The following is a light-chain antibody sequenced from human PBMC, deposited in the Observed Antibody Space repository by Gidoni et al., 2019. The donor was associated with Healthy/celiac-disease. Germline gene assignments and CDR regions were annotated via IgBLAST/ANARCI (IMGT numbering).Light chain of an antibody. CDR2: KAS. CDR1: QSISSW. CDR3: QQYNSYWT. V-gene: IGKV1-5*03. J-gene: IGKJ1*01. Sequence: DIQMTQSPSTLSASVGDRVTITCRASQSISSWLDWNQQKPGKAPKVLIYKASSLESGVPSRFSGSGSGTEFTLTISSLQPDDFATYYCQQYNSYWTFGQXTKVEIK.